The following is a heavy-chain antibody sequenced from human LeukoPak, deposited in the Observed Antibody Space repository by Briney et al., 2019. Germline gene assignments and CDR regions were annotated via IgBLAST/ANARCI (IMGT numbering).Heavy chain of an antibody. CDR3: AKDRLMVRGVISGRGATYYYYYYGMDV. Sequence: PGGSLRLSCAASGFTFSDYYMSWIRQAPGKGLEWVSYISNSGSTIYYADSVKGRFTISRDNAKNSLYLQMNSLRAEDTALYYCAKDRLMVRGVISGRGATYYYYYYGMDVWGQGTTVTVSS. V-gene: IGHV3-11*01. CDR1: GFTFSDYY. CDR2: ISNSGSTI. J-gene: IGHJ6*02. D-gene: IGHD3-10*01.